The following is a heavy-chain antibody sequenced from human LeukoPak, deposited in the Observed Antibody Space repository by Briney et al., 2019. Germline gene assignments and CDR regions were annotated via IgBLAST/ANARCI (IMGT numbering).Heavy chain of an antibody. V-gene: IGHV1-2*02. Sequence: WASVKVSCKASGYTFTDYYMHWVRQAPGQGLEWMGWINPNSGGTNYAQNFQGRVTMTRDTSISTAYMELNRLRSDDTAVYYCARGAYGDYDLDYWGQGTLVTVSS. J-gene: IGHJ4*02. CDR2: INPNSGGT. CDR3: ARGAYGDYDLDY. CDR1: GYTFTDYY. D-gene: IGHD4-17*01.